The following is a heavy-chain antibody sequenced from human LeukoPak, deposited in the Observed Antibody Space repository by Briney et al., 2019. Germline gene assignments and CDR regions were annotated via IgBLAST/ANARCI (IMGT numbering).Heavy chain of an antibody. J-gene: IGHJ2*01. CDR1: GFTFSSYS. CDR2: ISSSSSTI. Sequence: GGSLRLSCAASGFTFSSYSMNWVRQAPGKGLEWVSYISSSSSTIYYADSVKGRFTISRDNAKNSLYLQMNSLRAEDTAVHYCARDRGYSSGWFRYFDLWGRGTLVTVSS. D-gene: IGHD6-19*01. CDR3: ARDRGYSSGWFRYFDL. V-gene: IGHV3-48*01.